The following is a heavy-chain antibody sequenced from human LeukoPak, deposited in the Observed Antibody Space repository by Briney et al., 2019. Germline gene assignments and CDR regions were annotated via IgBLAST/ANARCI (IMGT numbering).Heavy chain of an antibody. CDR3: ARINLVQGIIRAFDI. V-gene: IGHV5-51*01. Sequence: GESLKISFKGPGYSFSTYWIGWVRPMPGKGLEWMGIIYPGESDTIYSPSFQGQVTISADKSITTAYLQWSSLKASDTAMYYCARINLVQGIIRAFDIWGQGTLVTVSS. J-gene: IGHJ3*02. D-gene: IGHD3-10*01. CDR1: GYSFSTYW. CDR2: IYPGESDT.